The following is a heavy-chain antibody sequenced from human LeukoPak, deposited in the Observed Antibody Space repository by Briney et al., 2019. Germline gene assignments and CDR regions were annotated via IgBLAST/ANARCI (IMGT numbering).Heavy chain of an antibody. CDR2: ISGSGGNT. D-gene: IGHD1-1*01. V-gene: IGHV3-23*01. J-gene: IGHJ4*02. Sequence: PGGSLRLSCEASGFTFSAYAMTWVRQAPGKGLEWVSVISGSGGNTDYADSVKGRFTISRDNSKNTLSLQMNSLRAEDTAVYYCAKVVGTGTTPTDCWGQGTLVTVSS. CDR1: GFTFSAYA. CDR3: AKVVGTGTTPTDC.